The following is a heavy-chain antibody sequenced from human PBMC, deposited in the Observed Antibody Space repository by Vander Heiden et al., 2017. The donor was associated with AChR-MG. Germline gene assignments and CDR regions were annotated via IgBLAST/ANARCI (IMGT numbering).Heavy chain of an antibody. D-gene: IGHD4-17*01. CDR2: INHSGST. Sequence: QVQLQQWGAGLLKPSETLSLTCAVYGGSFSGYYWSWIRQPPGKGLEWIGEINHSGSTNYNPSLKSRVTISVDTSKNQFSLKLSSVTAADTAVYYCARRPSYGGKWDSWGQGTLVTVSS. CDR3: ARRPSYGGKWDS. V-gene: IGHV4-34*01. CDR1: GGSFSGYY. J-gene: IGHJ4*02.